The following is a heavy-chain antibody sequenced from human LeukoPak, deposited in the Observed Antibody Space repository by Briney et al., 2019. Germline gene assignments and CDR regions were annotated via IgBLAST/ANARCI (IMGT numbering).Heavy chain of an antibody. CDR3: ASGYSYTYYYYGMDV. Sequence: GGSLRLSCAASGFTFSSYGMHWVRQAPGKGLEWVAFIRYDGSNKYYADSVKGRFTISRDNAKNTLYLQMNSLRAEDTAVYYCASGYSYTYYYYGMDVWGQGTTVTVSS. D-gene: IGHD5-18*01. J-gene: IGHJ6*02. CDR1: GFTFSSYG. CDR2: IRYDGSNK. V-gene: IGHV3-30*02.